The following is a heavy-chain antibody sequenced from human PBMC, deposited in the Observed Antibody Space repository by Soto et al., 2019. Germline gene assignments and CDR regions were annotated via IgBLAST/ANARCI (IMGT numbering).Heavy chain of an antibody. CDR2: ISSSSSYI. CDR3: ARSRYCSSTSCYEGQNNWFDP. J-gene: IGHJ5*02. D-gene: IGHD2-2*01. CDR1: GFTFSSYS. Sequence: GGSLRLSCAASGFTFSSYSMNWVRQAPGKGLEWVSSISSSSSYIYYADSVKGRFTISRDNAKNSLYLQMNSLRAEDTAVYYCARSRYCSSTSCYEGQNNWFDPWGQGTLVTVSS. V-gene: IGHV3-21*01.